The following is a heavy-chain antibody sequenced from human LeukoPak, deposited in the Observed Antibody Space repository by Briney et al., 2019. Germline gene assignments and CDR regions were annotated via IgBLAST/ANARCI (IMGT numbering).Heavy chain of an antibody. CDR1: GFTFSSYA. Sequence: TGGSLRLSCAAPGFTFSSYAMSWVRQAPGKGLEWVSAISGSGGTTYYADSLKGRFTISRDNSKNTLYLQVNGLRAEDTAIYYCAKDCKFTGSYRSAEHWGQGTLVTVSS. D-gene: IGHD1-26*01. CDR3: AKDCKFTGSYRSAEH. V-gene: IGHV3-23*01. J-gene: IGHJ4*02. CDR2: ISGSGGTT.